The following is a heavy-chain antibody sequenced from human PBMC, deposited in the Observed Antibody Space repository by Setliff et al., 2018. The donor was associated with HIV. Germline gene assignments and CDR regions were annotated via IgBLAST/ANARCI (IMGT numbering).Heavy chain of an antibody. J-gene: IGHJ4*02. CDR1: GFPFNDAW. D-gene: IGHD6-6*01. CDR3: SINSPLSS. CDR2: IKTKTDGGTT. Sequence: GGSLRLSCGGSGFPFNDAWMTWVRQAPGKGLEWIGRIKTKTDGGTTEYAAPVKGRFTISRDDSKNMAYLQMNSLKIEDTALYFCSINSPLSSWGQGTLVTVSS. V-gene: IGHV3-15*01.